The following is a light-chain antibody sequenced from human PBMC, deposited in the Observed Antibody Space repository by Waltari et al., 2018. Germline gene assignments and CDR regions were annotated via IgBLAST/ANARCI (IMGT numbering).Light chain of an antibody. J-gene: IGKJ2*01. CDR1: QSLSNC. V-gene: IGKV1-39*01. CDR2: GAF. Sequence: DIQLTQSPSPLSASVGDRDTNTCRASQSLSNCLNWYQHKAGEAPKLLIHGAFNLQSGVPSRFSGSGSGTEFTLTISSLQPEDVATYYCHQTSSLPDTFGQGTKLEI. CDR3: HQTSSLPDT.